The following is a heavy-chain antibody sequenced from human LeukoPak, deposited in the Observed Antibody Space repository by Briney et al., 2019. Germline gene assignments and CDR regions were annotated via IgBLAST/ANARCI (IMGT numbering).Heavy chain of an antibody. J-gene: IGHJ6*03. CDR3: ARDYGDYYALTTSGMDV. CDR2: ISFDGSNK. Sequence: PGRSLRLSCAASGFTFSSYAMHWVRQAPGKGLEWVAAISFDGSNKYYADSVKGRFTISRDNSKDTLYLQMNSLRAEDTAVYYCARDYGDYYALTTSGMDVWGKGTTVTVSS. CDR1: GFTFSSYA. V-gene: IGHV3-30-3*01. D-gene: IGHD4-17*01.